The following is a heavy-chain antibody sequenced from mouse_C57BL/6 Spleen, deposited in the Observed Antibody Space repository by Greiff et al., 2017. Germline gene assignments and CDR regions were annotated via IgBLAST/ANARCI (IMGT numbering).Heavy chain of an antibody. J-gene: IGHJ3*01. CDR2: IYPGDGDT. V-gene: IGHV1-82*01. CDR3: AREGYYDLAWFAY. CDR1: GYAFSSSW. D-gene: IGHD2-4*01. Sequence: QVQLQQSGPELVKPGASVKISCKASGYAFSSSWMNWVKQRPGKGLEWIGRIYPGDGDTNYNGKFKGKATLTADKSSSTAYMQLSSLTSEDSAVYFCAREGYYDLAWFAYWGQGTLVTVSA.